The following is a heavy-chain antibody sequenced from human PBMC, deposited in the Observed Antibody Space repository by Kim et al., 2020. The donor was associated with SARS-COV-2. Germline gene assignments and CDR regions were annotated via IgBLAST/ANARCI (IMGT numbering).Heavy chain of an antibody. V-gene: IGHV1-3*01. Sequence: QKVPGRGTITRDTSASTAYMELSSLRSEDTAVYYCAREESIAVAEYYFDYWGQGTLVTVSS. D-gene: IGHD6-19*01. J-gene: IGHJ4*02. CDR3: AREESIAVAEYYFDY.